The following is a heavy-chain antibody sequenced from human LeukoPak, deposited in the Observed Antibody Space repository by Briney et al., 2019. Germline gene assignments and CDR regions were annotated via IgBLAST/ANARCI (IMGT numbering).Heavy chain of an antibody. Sequence: SETLSLTCTVSGGSISSSSYYWGWIRQPPGKGLEWIGSIYYSGSTYYNPSLKSRVTISVDTSKNQFSLKLSSVTAADAAVYYCARDVARGVSSYYYGMDVWGQGTTVTVSS. CDR3: ARDVARGVSSYYYGMDV. CDR1: GGSISSSSYY. D-gene: IGHD3-10*01. J-gene: IGHJ6*02. V-gene: IGHV4-39*07. CDR2: IYYSGST.